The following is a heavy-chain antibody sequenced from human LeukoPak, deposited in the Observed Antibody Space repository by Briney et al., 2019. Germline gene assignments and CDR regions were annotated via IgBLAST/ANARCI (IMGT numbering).Heavy chain of an antibody. Sequence: ASVKVSCKASGYTFTSYGISWVQQAPGQGLEWMGWISAYNGNTNYAQKLQGRVTMTTDTSTSTAYMELRSLRSDDTAVYYCARGGGSSWFQDYYYYGMDVWGQGTTVTVSS. CDR1: GYTFTSYG. V-gene: IGHV1-18*01. CDR3: ARGGGSSWFQDYYYYGMDV. D-gene: IGHD6-13*01. CDR2: ISAYNGNT. J-gene: IGHJ6*02.